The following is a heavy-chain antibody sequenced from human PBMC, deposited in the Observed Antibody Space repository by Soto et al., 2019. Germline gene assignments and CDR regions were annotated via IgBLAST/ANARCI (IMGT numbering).Heavy chain of an antibody. Sequence: GESLKISCKGSGYSFTSYWISWVRQMPGKGLEWMGRIDPSDSYTNYSPSFQGHVTISADKSISTAYLQWSSLKASDTAMYYCARHGGIDSSGYCNYYYYGMDVWGQGTTVTVSS. CDR1: GYSFTSYW. J-gene: IGHJ6*02. CDR3: ARHGGIDSSGYCNYYYYGMDV. CDR2: IDPSDSYT. D-gene: IGHD3-22*01. V-gene: IGHV5-10-1*01.